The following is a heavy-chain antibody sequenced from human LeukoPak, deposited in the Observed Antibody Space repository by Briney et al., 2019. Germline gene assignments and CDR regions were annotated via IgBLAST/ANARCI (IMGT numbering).Heavy chain of an antibody. J-gene: IGHJ4*02. D-gene: IGHD6-19*01. V-gene: IGHV3-23*01. CDR2: ISGSGGST. Sequence: GRSLRLSCAASGFTFSSYTMSWVRQAPGKGLEWVSAISGSGGSTYYADSVKGRFTISRDNSKNTLYLQMNSLRAEDTAVYYCARGAVAGSYDYWGQGTLVTVSS. CDR1: GFTFSSYT. CDR3: ARGAVAGSYDY.